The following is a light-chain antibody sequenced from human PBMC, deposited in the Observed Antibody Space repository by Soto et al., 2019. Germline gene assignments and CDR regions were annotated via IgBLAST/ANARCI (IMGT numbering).Light chain of an antibody. Sequence: FMLTQPHSVSESPGKTVTISCTRSSGSIASNYVQWYQQRPGSAPTTVIYEDNQRPSGVPDRFSGSIDSSSNSASLTISGLKTEDEAAYYCQSYDSSNHWVFGGGTKLTVL. CDR3: QSYDSSNHWV. V-gene: IGLV6-57*03. CDR1: SGSIASNY. CDR2: EDN. J-gene: IGLJ3*02.